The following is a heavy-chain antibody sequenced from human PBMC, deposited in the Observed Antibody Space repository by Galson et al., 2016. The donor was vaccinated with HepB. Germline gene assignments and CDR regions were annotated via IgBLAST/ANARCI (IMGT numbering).Heavy chain of an antibody. V-gene: IGHV4-31*11. D-gene: IGHD2-2*01. J-gene: IGHJ6*03. CDR1: TDAISSGNYY. CDR2: IYYDGTT. CDR3: ARARDIPASQFYYYMDV. Sequence: TLSLTCAVSTDAISSGNYYWSWLRRRPGQGLEWKGYIYYDGTTIYNPSLKSRVTISVDLSKNQFSLELRSVTAADTAVYYCARARDIPASQFYYYMDVWGKGTPVTVSS.